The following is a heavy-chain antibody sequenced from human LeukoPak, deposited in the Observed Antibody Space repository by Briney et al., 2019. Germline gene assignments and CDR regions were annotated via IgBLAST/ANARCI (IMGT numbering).Heavy chain of an antibody. J-gene: IGHJ4*02. CDR2: ISGSGGST. CDR1: GFTFSSYW. Sequence: GGSLRLSCAASGFTFSSYWMSWVRQAPGKGLEWVSAISGSGGSTYYADSVKGRFTISRDNSKNSLYLQMNSLRAEDTAIYYCAASVVFDFWGQGTLVTVSS. D-gene: IGHD2-15*01. CDR3: AASVVFDF. V-gene: IGHV3-23*01.